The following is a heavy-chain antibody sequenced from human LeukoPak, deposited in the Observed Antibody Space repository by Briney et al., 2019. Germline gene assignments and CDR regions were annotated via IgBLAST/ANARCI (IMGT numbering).Heavy chain of an antibody. CDR3: AKYYNSGTYSLDH. J-gene: IGHJ4*02. D-gene: IGHD3-10*01. V-gene: IGHV3-74*01. CDR1: GFTFSSYW. Sequence: QPGGSLRLSCAASGFTFSSYWMHWVRQTPGKVLVWVSRVSPDGSTTYYADSVKGRFTISRDNAKNTLYLQMNSLRAEDTAVYYCAKYYNSGTYSLDHWGQGTLVTVSS. CDR2: VSPDGSTT.